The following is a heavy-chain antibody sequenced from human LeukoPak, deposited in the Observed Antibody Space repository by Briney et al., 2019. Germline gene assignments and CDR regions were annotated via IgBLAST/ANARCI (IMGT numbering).Heavy chain of an antibody. CDR2: IYYSGST. CDR3: ARVHCSSTSCYFYSGWFDP. J-gene: IGHJ5*02. CDR1: GGSISSSSYY. Sequence: SETLSLTCTVSGGSISSSSYYWGWIRQPPGKGLEWIGSIYYSGSTNYNPSLKSRVTISVDTSKNQFSLKLSSVTAADTAVYYCARVHCSSTSCYFYSGWFDPWGQGTLVTVSP. D-gene: IGHD2-2*01. V-gene: IGHV4-39*07.